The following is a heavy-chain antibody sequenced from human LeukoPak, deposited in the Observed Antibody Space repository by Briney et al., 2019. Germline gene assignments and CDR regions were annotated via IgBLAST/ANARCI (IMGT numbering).Heavy chain of an antibody. D-gene: IGHD6-19*01. Sequence: GGSLRLSCAASGFTFSSYSMNWVRQAPGKGLEWVSSISSSSSYIYYADSVKGRFTISRDNAKNSLYLQMNSLRAEDTAVYYCARERLVNWFDPWGQGTLVTVSS. CDR1: GFTFSSYS. J-gene: IGHJ5*02. CDR3: ARERLVNWFDP. CDR2: ISSSSSYI. V-gene: IGHV3-21*01.